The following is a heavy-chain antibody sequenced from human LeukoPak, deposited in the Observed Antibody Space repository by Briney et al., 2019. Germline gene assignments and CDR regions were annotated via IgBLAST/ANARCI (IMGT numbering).Heavy chain of an antibody. V-gene: IGHV3-23*01. CDR3: ARDPGYSYGSLIYFDY. J-gene: IGHJ4*02. CDR1: GFTFITYA. Sequence: GGSLRLSCAASGFTFITYAMSWVRQAPGKGLQWVSVIRDSGGSTYYADSVKGRFTISRDNSKNTLYLQMNSLRAEDTAVYYCARDPGYSYGSLIYFDYWGQGTLVTVSS. D-gene: IGHD5-18*01. CDR2: IRDSGGST.